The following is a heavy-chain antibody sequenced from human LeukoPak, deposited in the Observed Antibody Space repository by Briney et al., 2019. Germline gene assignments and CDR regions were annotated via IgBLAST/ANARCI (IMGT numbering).Heavy chain of an antibody. V-gene: IGHV1-69*13. CDR3: ARVWGSSGWYSIDY. D-gene: IGHD6-19*01. CDR1: GGTFTSYA. Sequence: ASVKVSCKASGGTFTSYAISWVRQAPGQGLEWMGGIIPIFGTANYAQKFQGRVTITADESTCTAYMELSSLRSEDTVVYYCARVWGSSGWYSIDYWGQGTLVTVSS. CDR2: IIPIFGTA. J-gene: IGHJ4*02.